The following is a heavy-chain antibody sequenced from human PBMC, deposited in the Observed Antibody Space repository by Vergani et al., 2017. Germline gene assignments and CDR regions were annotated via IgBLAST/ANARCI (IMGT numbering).Heavy chain of an antibody. Sequence: QVQLVQSGAEVTKPGSSVKVSCKASGGTFSSYAISWVRQAPGQGLEWMGGIIPIFGTANYAQKFQGRVTITADESTSTAYMELSSLRSEDTAVYYCARDRGIVGANGENWFDPWGQGTLVTVSS. D-gene: IGHD1-26*01. J-gene: IGHJ5*02. CDR3: ARDRGIVGANGENWFDP. CDR1: GGTFSSYA. CDR2: IIPIFGTA. V-gene: IGHV1-69*01.